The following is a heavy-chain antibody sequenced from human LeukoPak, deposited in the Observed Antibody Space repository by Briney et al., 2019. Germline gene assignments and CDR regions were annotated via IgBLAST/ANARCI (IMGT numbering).Heavy chain of an antibody. CDR1: GGTFSSYA. D-gene: IGHD3-10*01. V-gene: IGHV1-69*04. CDR3: ARDVLPRGFDP. CDR2: IIPIFGIA. J-gene: IGHJ5*02. Sequence: GASVKVSCKASGGTFSSYAISWGRQAPGQGLEWMGRIIPIFGIANYAQKFQGRVTITADKSTSTAYMELSSLRSEDTAVYYCARDVLPRGFDPWGQGTLVTVSS.